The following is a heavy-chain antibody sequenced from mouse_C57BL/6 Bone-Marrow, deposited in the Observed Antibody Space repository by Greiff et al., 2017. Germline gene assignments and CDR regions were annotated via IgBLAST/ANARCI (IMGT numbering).Heavy chain of an antibody. CDR1: GFTFSSYA. CDR2: ISDGGSYT. D-gene: IGHD2-1*01. CDR3: ARRGIYYGLYFDY. Sequence: EVQGVESGGGLVKPGGSLKLSCAASGFTFSSYAMSWVRQTPEKRLEWVATISDGGSYTYYPDNVKGRFTISRDNAKNNLYLQMSHLKSEDTAMYYCARRGIYYGLYFDYWGQGTTLTVSS. J-gene: IGHJ2*01. V-gene: IGHV5-4*01.